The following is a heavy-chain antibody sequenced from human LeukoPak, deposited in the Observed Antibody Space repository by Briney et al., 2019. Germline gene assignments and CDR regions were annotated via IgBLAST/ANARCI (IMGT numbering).Heavy chain of an antibody. D-gene: IGHD2-2*01. CDR2: ISGSGGSR. V-gene: IGHV3-23*01. Sequence: HPGGSLRLSCAASGFTFSSYAMSWVRQAPGKGLEWVSAISGSGGSRYYADSVKGRFTISRDNSKNTLYLQMNSLRAEDTAVYYCAIDYQSAGAAPIGFNGFDPWGQGTLVTVSS. CDR3: AIDYQSAGAAPIGFNGFDP. J-gene: IGHJ5*02. CDR1: GFTFSSYA.